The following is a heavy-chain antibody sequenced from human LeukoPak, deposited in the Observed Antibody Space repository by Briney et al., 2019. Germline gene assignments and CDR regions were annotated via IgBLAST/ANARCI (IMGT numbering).Heavy chain of an antibody. V-gene: IGHV3-30*02. J-gene: IGHJ4*02. D-gene: IGHD6-19*01. Sequence: TGGSLRLSCAASGFTFSSYGMHWVGQAPGKGREGVAFIRYDGSNKYYADSVKGRFTISRDNSKNTLYLQMNSLRAEDTAVYYCAKDGARGSYSSGWYDFDYWGQGTLVTVSS. CDR1: GFTFSSYG. CDR2: IRYDGSNK. CDR3: AKDGARGSYSSGWYDFDY.